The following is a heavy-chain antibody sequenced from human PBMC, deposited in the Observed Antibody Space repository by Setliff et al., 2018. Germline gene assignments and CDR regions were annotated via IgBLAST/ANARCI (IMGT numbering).Heavy chain of an antibody. D-gene: IGHD3-22*01. V-gene: IGHV3-30*18. CDR1: GFTFSSYG. Sequence: GVLRLSCAASGFTFSSYGMHWVRQAPGKGLEWVAVISYDGSNKYYADSVKGRFTISRDNSKNTLYLQMNSLRAEDTAVYYCAKYDSSGYYYFRGYFDYWGQGTLVTVSS. CDR3: AKYDSSGYYYFRGYFDY. CDR2: ISYDGSNK. J-gene: IGHJ4*02.